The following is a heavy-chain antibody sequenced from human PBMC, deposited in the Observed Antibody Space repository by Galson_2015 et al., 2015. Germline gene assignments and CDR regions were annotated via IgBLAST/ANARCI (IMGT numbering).Heavy chain of an antibody. Sequence: SLRLSCAASGFTFSSYWMSWVRQAPGKGLEWVANMNQDGSEKYYGDSVQGRFTISRDNAKNSLYLQMNSLRVEDTAMYYCARGPFVVVADWGQGTLVTVSP. CDR3: ARGPFVVVAD. CDR1: GFTFSSYW. V-gene: IGHV3-7*01. D-gene: IGHD2-15*01. J-gene: IGHJ4*02. CDR2: MNQDGSEK.